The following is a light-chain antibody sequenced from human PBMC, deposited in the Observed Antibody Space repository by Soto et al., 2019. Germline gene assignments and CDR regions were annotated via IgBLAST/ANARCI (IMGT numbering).Light chain of an antibody. J-gene: IGLJ1*01. Sequence: QSVLTQTPSASGTPGQRVTISCSGSSSNIGVNTVNWYQHVPGTAPTLVIYSNNQRPSGVPDRCSGSRSGTSASLAISGVQSEDDADYYCAAWDDNMSGGHYIFGTGTKVTVL. CDR2: SNN. CDR1: SSNIGVNT. V-gene: IGLV1-44*01. CDR3: AAWDDNMSGGHYI.